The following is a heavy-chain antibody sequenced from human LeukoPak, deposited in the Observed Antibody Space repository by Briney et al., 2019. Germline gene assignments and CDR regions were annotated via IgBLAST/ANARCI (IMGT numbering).Heavy chain of an antibody. V-gene: IGHV3-30-3*01. CDR3: ARADSGSYYNDY. CDR2: TSFDGSNK. CDR1: GFTFSSYA. D-gene: IGHD3-10*01. J-gene: IGHJ4*02. Sequence: GGSLRLSCVASGFTFSSYAMHWVRQAPGKGLEWVAVTSFDGSNKDYADSVKGRFTISRDNAKHSLYLQMNSLRAEDTAVYYCARADSGSYYNDYWGQGTLVTVSS.